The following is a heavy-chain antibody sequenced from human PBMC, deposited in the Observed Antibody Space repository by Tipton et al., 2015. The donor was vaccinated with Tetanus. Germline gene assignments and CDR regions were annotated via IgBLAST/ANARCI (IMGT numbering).Heavy chain of an antibody. V-gene: IGHV3-33*01. Sequence: SLRLSCAASGFIFSSYGIHWVRQAPGKGLEWVAVSWYDGTDQYYADSVKGRFTLSRDNSKNTLYLEMNSPRAEDTALYYCAREADCSGGSCFSGDFDNWGQGTQVTVSS. J-gene: IGHJ4*02. CDR1: GFIFSSYG. CDR2: SWYDGTDQ. D-gene: IGHD2-15*01. CDR3: AREADCSGGSCFSGDFDN.